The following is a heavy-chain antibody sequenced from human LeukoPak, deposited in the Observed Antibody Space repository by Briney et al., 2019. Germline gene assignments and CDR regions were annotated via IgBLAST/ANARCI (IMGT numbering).Heavy chain of an antibody. Sequence: GGSLRLSCAVSGXTFSSYAMNWVRQAPGKGLEWVSGISGSGAGTYYADSVKGRFTISRDNSKNTLYPQMNSLRAEDTAVYYCAKMVREFYTISYYFDYWGQGTLVTVSS. V-gene: IGHV3-23*01. D-gene: IGHD2-8*01. CDR3: AKMVREFYTISYYFDY. CDR1: GXTFSSYA. CDR2: ISGSGAGT. J-gene: IGHJ4*02.